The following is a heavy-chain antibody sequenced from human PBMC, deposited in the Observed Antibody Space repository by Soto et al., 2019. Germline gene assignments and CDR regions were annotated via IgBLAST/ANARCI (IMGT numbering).Heavy chain of an antibody. J-gene: IGHJ4*02. CDR3: AKDPTYYGSGSYYN. D-gene: IGHD3-10*01. CDR1: GFTFSSYA. Sequence: GGSLRLSCAASGFTFSSYAMSWVRQAPGKGLEWVSAISGSGGSTYYADSVKGRFTISRDKSKNTLYLQMNSLRAEDTAVYYCAKDPTYYGSGSYYNWGQGTLVTVSS. V-gene: IGHV3-23*01. CDR2: ISGSGGST.